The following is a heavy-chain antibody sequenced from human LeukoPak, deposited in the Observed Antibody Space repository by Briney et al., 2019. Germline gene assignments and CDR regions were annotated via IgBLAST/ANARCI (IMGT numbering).Heavy chain of an antibody. CDR2: IYYSGST. V-gene: IGHV4-59*11. CDR3: ARIRSGSYFDY. J-gene: IGHJ4*02. Sequence: SETLSLTCTVSGGSISSHYWSWIRQPPGKGLEWIGYIYYSGSTNYNPSLKNRVTISVDTSKNQFSLKLSSVTAADTAVYYCARIRSGSYFDYWGQGTLVTVSS. D-gene: IGHD1-26*01. CDR1: GGSISSHY.